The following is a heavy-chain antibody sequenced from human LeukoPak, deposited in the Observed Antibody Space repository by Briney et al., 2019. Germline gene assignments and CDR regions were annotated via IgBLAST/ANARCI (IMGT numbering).Heavy chain of an antibody. D-gene: IGHD5-18*01. V-gene: IGHV4-38-2*02. CDR1: NFSVRSTFF. CDR2: TYYSGNN. Sequence: SETLSLTCTVSNFSVRSTFFWAWLRQPPGKGLEWIGHTYYSGNNYYTPSFKSRVTISVDTSKTQFSLNLNSVAAADTAVYFCAREGRYISGYIFDSWGHGILVSVS. J-gene: IGHJ4*01. CDR3: AREGRYISGYIFDS.